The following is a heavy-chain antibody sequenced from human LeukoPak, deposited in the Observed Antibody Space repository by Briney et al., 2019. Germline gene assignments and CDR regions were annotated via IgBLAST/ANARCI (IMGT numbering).Heavy chain of an antibody. J-gene: IGHJ4*02. D-gene: IGHD4-23*01. CDR1: GFTFSSYA. V-gene: IGHV3-23*01. Sequence: GGSLRLSCAASGFTFSSYAMSWVRQAPGKGLEWVSTISGSGGSTYYTDSVKGRFTISRDNSKNTLYLQMNSLRAEDTAVYYCAKPPDYGGNLDYWGQGTLVTVSS. CDR2: ISGSGGST. CDR3: AKPPDYGGNLDY.